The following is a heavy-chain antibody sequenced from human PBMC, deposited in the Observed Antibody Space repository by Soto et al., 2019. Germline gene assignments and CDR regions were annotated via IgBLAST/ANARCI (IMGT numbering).Heavy chain of an antibody. J-gene: IGHJ4*02. V-gene: IGHV1-2*04. CDR1: GYTFTGYY. D-gene: IGHD1-26*01. CDR2: INPNSGGT. CDR3: AREWELGGLDY. Sequence: QVQLVQSGAEVKKPGASVKVSCKASGYTFTGYYMHWVRQAPGQGLEWMGWINPNSGGTNYARKLQGWVTMTRDTSISTAYMELSRLRSDDTAVYYCAREWELGGLDYWGQGTLVTVSS.